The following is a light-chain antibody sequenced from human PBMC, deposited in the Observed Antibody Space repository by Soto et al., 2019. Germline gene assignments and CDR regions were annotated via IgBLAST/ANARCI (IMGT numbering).Light chain of an antibody. CDR2: EGS. J-gene: IGLJ1*01. Sequence: SVLTQPASVSGSPGQSITISCTGTSSDVGSYNLVSWYQQHPGKAPKLMIYEGSKRPSGVSNRFSGSKSGNTASLTISGLQAEDEADHYCCSYAGSSTYVFGTGTKVTVL. CDR1: SSDVGSYNL. CDR3: CSYAGSSTYV. V-gene: IGLV2-23*01.